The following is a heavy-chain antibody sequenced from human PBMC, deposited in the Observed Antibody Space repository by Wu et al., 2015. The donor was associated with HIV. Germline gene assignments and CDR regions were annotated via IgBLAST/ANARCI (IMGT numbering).Heavy chain of an antibody. V-gene: IGHV4-34*01. CDR3: AREKYRGSDSYYSGVPYYYYAMDV. D-gene: IGHD3-10*01. CDR2: ISQTGDT. J-gene: IGHJ6*02. CDR1: GGSFSGDY. Sequence: QVQLQQWGAGLLKPSETLSLTCAVYGGSFSGDYWSWIRQPPGKGLEWIGDISQTGDTHYNPSLKSRVTISVDTSKKQFSLKLRSVTAADTAVYYCAREKYRGSDSYYSGVPYYYYAMDVWGQGTTVTVSS.